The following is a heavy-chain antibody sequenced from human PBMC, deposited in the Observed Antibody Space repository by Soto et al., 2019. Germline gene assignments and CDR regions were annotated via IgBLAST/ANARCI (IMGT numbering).Heavy chain of an antibody. CDR1: GFTLSSYA. CDR3: APSSGYPGYFQH. V-gene: IGHV3-23*01. J-gene: IGHJ1*01. CDR2: ISGSGGST. D-gene: IGHD6-19*01. Sequence: PGGSLRLSCAASGFTLSSYAMTWVRQAPGKGLEWVSAISGSGGSTYYVDSVKGRFTISRDNSKNTLYLQMNSLRAEDTAVYYCAPSSGYPGYFQHWGQGTLVTVSS.